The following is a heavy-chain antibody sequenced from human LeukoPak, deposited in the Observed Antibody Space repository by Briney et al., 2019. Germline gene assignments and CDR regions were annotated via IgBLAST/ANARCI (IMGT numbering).Heavy chain of an antibody. Sequence: PGGSLRLSCAASGFTFSSYWMHWVRQAPGKGLVWVSRINSDGSSTSYADSVKGRFTISRDNAKNTLYLQMNSLRAEGTAVYYCARDRANYDILTGPNWFDPWGQGTLVTVSS. J-gene: IGHJ5*02. CDR2: INSDGSST. D-gene: IGHD3-9*01. V-gene: IGHV3-74*01. CDR1: GFTFSSYW. CDR3: ARDRANYDILTGPNWFDP.